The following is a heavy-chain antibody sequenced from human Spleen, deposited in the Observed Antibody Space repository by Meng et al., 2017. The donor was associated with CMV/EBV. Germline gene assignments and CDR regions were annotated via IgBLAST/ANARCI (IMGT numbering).Heavy chain of an antibody. V-gene: IGHV3-21*01. J-gene: IGHJ4*02. CDR2: ISSSSSYI. CDR1: GFTFSSYS. CDR3: ARFPYSGYYDSSGEEY. D-gene: IGHD3-22*01. Sequence: GGSLRLSCAASGFTFSSYSMNWVRQAPGKGLEWVSSISSSSSYIYYADSVKGRFTISRDNAKNSLYLQMNSLRAEDTAVYYCARFPYSGYYDSSGEEYWGRGTLVTVSS.